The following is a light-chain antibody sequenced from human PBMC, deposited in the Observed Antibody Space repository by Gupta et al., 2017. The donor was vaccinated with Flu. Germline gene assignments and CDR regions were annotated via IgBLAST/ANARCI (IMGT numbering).Light chain of an antibody. CDR3: SSDKTTSTKFV. Sequence: TITTTSTSTAVVGNNDVAGYQQNPGKAPDLMFFDESRRHSGVSDSFSASNSASTASLTITWPQAEDEASYYCSSDKTTSTKFVFGGGTKL. V-gene: IGLV2-14*04. CDR1: STAVVGNND. J-gene: IGLJ2*01. CDR2: DES.